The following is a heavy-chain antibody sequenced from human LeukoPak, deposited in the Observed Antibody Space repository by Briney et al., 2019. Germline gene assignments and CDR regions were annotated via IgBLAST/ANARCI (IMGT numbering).Heavy chain of an antibody. D-gene: IGHD3-3*01. CDR3: ARGGYDFWSGYSPWFDP. CDR2: IYYSGST. Sequence: SQTLSLTCTVSGGSISSYYWSWIRQPPGKGLEWIGYIYYSGSTNYNPSLKSRVTISVDTSKNQFSLKLSSVTAADTAVYYCARGGYDFWSGYSPWFDPWGQGTLVTVSS. CDR1: GGSISSYY. J-gene: IGHJ5*02. V-gene: IGHV4-59*01.